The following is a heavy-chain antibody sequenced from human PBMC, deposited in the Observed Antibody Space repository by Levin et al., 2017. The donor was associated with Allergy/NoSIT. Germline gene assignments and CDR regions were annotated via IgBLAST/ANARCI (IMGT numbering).Heavy chain of an antibody. CDR1: GGSISSSSYY. CDR2: IYYSGIT. D-gene: IGHD3-3*01. V-gene: IGHV4-39*07. J-gene: IGHJ5*02. Sequence: SETLSLTCTVSGGSISSSSYYWGWIRQPPGTGLEWIGSIYYSGITYYNPSLKSRVTISVDTSKNQFSLELNSVTAADTALYYCARDFWSGDAEFDPWGQGTLVTVSS. CDR3: ARDFWSGDAEFDP.